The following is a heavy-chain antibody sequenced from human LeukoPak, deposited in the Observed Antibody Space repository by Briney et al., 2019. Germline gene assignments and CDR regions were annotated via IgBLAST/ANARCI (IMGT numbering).Heavy chain of an antibody. V-gene: IGHV1-2*02. Sequence: GASVKVSCKASGYTFTGHYIHWVRQAPGQGLEWMGWINPNSGGTKYAQKFQGRVTMTRDTSISTAYMELSKLRSDDTAVYSCARDYGFYSGLYFLDYWGQGTLVTVSS. D-gene: IGHD1-26*01. J-gene: IGHJ4*02. CDR1: GYTFTGHY. CDR3: ARDYGFYSGLYFLDY. CDR2: INPNSGGT.